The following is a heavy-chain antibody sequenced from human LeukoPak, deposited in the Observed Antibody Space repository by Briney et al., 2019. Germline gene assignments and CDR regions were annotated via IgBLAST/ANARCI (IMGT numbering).Heavy chain of an antibody. CDR3: ARDDEARVVTPFEY. CDR2: IAYDGSNK. Sequence: PGGSLRLSCVASGFTFSTYAMHWVRQAPGKGLEWVSVIAYDGSNKYYVDSVKGRFTISRDNSKNTLYLQMDSLRPEDTAVYYCARDDEARVVTPFEYWGQGTLVTVSS. J-gene: IGHJ4*02. D-gene: IGHD2-21*02. CDR1: GFTFSTYA. V-gene: IGHV3-30*04.